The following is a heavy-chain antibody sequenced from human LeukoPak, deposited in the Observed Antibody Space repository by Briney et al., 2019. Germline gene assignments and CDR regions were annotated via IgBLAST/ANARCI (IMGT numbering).Heavy chain of an antibody. CDR1: AFSLNAYN. CDR2: IGRGSDWT. J-gene: IGHJ6*03. V-gene: IGHV3-23*01. CDR3: VKEGSYYLDV. Sequence: PGGSLRLSCAASAFSLNAYNMNWVRQAPGRGLEWVSSIGRGSDWTLFADSVKGRFTISRDNSKNALYLQLNSPRAEDTAIYYCVKEGSYYLDVWGKGTTVTVSS.